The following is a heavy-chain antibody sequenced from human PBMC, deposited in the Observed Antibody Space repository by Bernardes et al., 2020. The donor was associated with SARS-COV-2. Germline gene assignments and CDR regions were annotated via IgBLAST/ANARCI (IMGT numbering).Heavy chain of an antibody. V-gene: IGHV3-23*01. CDR1: GFTFSSYA. D-gene: IGHD5-18*01. CDR2: ISGSGGST. Sequence: VWSLILSCAASGFTFSSYAMSWVRQAPGKGLEWVSAISGSGGSTYYADSVKGRFTISRDNSKNTLYLQMNSLRAEDTAVYYCATPPDTGLDYWGQGTLVTVSS. CDR3: ATPPDTGLDY. J-gene: IGHJ4*02.